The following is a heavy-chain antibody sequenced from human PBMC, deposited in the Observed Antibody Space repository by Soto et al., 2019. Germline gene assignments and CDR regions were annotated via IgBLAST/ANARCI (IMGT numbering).Heavy chain of an antibody. V-gene: IGHV4-34*01. CDR3: ARGYCSSTSCYRGPHSLASYYYRMDV. CDR1: GGSFSGYY. J-gene: IGHJ6*02. D-gene: IGHD2-2*01. CDR2: INHSGST. Sequence: ETLCLTCAVYGGSFSGYYWSWIRQPPGKGLEWIGEINHSGSTNYNPSLKSRVTISVDTSKNQFSLKLSSVTAADTAVYYCARGYCSSTSCYRGPHSLASYYYRMDVCGQGTTVT.